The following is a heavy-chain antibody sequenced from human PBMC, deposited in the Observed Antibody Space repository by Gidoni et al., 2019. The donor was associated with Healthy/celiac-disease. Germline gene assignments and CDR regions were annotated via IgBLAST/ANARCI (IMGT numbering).Heavy chain of an antibody. V-gene: IGHV4-39*01. Sequence: QLQLQESGPGLEKPSETLSLTCTVSGGSISSSSYYWGWIRPPPGKGLEWIGSIYYSGSTYYNPSLKSRVTISVDTSKNQFSLKLSSVTAADTAVYYCANEGYNLFGSSWGQGTLVTVSS. J-gene: IGHJ4*02. CDR1: GGSISSSSYY. D-gene: IGHD3-10*02. CDR2: IYYSGST. CDR3: ANEGYNLFGSS.